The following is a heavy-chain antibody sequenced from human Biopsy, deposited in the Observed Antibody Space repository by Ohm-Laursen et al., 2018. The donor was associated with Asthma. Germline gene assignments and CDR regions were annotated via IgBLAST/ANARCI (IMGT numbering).Heavy chain of an antibody. J-gene: IGHJ6*02. CDR3: ARAVDYSHYYGIDV. CDR2: ISVYNGNT. Sequence: ASMKVSCKTSGYTFNRAGITWVRQAPGQGLEWMVWISVYNGNTKVAQKLQDRVTMITDTSTSTAYMELRSLRSDDTAVYFCARAVDYSHYYGIDVWGQGTTVTVS. CDR1: GYTFNRAG. D-gene: IGHD3-10*01. V-gene: IGHV1-18*01.